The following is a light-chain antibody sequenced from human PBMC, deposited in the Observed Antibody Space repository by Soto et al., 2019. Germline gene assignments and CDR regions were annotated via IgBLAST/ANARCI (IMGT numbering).Light chain of an antibody. CDR1: SSDVGTYDF. J-gene: IGLJ1*01. CDR3: CLYAVTFYV. Sequence: QSALTQPRSVSRSPGQSVTISCTGTSSDVGTYDFVSWYQQHPGKAPRLMIFDVSERPSGVPDRFSGSKSGNTASLTISGLQADDEADYYCCLYAVTFYVFGTGTKVTVL. V-gene: IGLV2-11*01. CDR2: DVS.